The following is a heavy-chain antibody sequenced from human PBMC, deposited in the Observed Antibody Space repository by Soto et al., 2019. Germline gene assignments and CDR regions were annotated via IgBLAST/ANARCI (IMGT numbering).Heavy chain of an antibody. D-gene: IGHD3-22*01. V-gene: IGHV5-10-1*01. Sequence: GESLKISCKGSGYSVTNYYMSWVRQMPGKGLESMGGIYTGDSYTSYSPSFQGHVTISADKSITTAYLKWSSLKASDTAIYYCARRSGYHDLWGQGTLVTVSS. CDR2: IYTGDSYT. CDR3: ARRSGYHDL. J-gene: IGHJ4*02. CDR1: GYSVTNYY.